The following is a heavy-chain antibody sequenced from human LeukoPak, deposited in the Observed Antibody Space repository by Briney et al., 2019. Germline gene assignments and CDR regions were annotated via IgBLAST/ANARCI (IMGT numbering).Heavy chain of an antibody. Sequence: GGSLRLSCAASGFTFTSYAMNWVRQAPGKGLEWVSAISGSGGSTYYADSVKGRFTISRDNSKNTLYLQMNSLRAEDTAVYYCAHPTEYSSSWYGNWFDPWGQGTLVTVSS. J-gene: IGHJ5*02. D-gene: IGHD6-13*01. CDR1: GFTFTSYA. V-gene: IGHV3-23*01. CDR3: AHPTEYSSSWYGNWFDP. CDR2: ISGSGGST.